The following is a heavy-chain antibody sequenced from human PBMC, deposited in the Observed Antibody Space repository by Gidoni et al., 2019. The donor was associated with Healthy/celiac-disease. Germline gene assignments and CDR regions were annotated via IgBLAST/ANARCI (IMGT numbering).Heavy chain of an antibody. Sequence: QVQLQESGPGLVKPSQTLSLTCTVSGGSISSGGYYWSWIRQHPGKGLEWIGYIYYSGSTYYNPSLKSRVTISVDTSKNQFSLKLSSVTAADTAVYYCARDGGITGTTPNWFDPWGQGTLVTVSS. J-gene: IGHJ5*02. V-gene: IGHV4-31*03. CDR3: ARDGGITGTTPNWFDP. D-gene: IGHD1-7*01. CDR2: IYYSGST. CDR1: GGSISSGGYY.